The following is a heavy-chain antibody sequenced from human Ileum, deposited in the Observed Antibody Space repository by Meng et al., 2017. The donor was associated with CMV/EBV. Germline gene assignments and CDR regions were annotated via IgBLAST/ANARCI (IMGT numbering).Heavy chain of an antibody. D-gene: IGHD1-26*01. J-gene: IGHJ4*02. CDR2: INTYNDNS. CDR1: GDPFTNSG. V-gene: IGHV1-18*01. CDR3: ARVQLSGVFDY. Sequence: QVQRVQSGAEGKKPGASVKVSCKTSGDPFTNSGITWVRQAPGQGLEWMGWINTYNDNSNSAQKFQDRFTMTKDTSTRTAHMELRSLTSDDTAVYYCARVQLSGVFDYWGQGTLVTVSS.